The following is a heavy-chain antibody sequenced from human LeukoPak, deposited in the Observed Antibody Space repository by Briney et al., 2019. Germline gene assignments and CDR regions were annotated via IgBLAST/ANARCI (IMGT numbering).Heavy chain of an antibody. CDR1: RGSISSYY. V-gene: IGHV4-4*07. D-gene: IGHD2-2*01. CDR2: IYTSGST. CDR3: ARGREYQLLFFDY. J-gene: IGHJ4*02. Sequence: SETLSLTCTVSRGSISSYYWTWMRQPAGKGLEWIGRIYTSGSTDYNPSLKSRVTMSVDTSKNQFSLKLSSVTAADTAVYYCARGREYQLLFFDYWGQGTLVTVSS.